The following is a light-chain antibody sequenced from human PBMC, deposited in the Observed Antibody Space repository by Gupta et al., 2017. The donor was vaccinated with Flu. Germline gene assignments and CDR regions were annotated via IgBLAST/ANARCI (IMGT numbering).Light chain of an antibody. CDR2: EDN. V-gene: IGLV1-51*01. Sequence: QSVLTQPTSVSAAPGQKVTISCSGSSSNIGSHYVSWYQQVPGTAPKLLIYEDNKRPSGIPDRFSASKSGTSATLDITGLQTGDEADYYCGTRDSTRSASFGTGTKVTVL. J-gene: IGLJ1*01. CDR3: GTRDSTRSAS. CDR1: SSNIGSHY.